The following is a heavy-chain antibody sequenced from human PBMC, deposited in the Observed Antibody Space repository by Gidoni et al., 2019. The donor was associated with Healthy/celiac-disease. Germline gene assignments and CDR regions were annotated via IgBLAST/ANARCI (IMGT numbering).Heavy chain of an antibody. Sequence: QVQLVQSGAEVKKPGASVKVSCKASGYTCTSYGISWVRQAPGQGLEWMGWISAYNGNTNYAQKLQGRVTMTTDTSTSTAYMELRSLRSDDTAVYYCAREYDYVWGSYRPYFGYWGQGTLVTVSS. D-gene: IGHD3-16*02. CDR1: GYTCTSYG. CDR3: AREYDYVWGSYRPYFGY. V-gene: IGHV1-18*01. CDR2: ISAYNGNT. J-gene: IGHJ4*02.